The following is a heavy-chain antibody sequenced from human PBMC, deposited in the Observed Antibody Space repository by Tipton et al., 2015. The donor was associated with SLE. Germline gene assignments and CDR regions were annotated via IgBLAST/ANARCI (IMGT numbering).Heavy chain of an antibody. CDR1: GGSFSGYY. D-gene: IGHD3-10*01. J-gene: IGHJ6*02. CDR2: INHSGST. V-gene: IGHV4-34*01. CDR3: ARVNYGSGSNYYYYGMDV. Sequence: TLSLTCAVYGGSFSGYYWSWIRQPPGKGLEWIGEINHSGSTNYNPSLKSRVTISVDTSKNQFSLKLSSVTAADTAVYYCARVNYGSGSNYYYYGMDVWDQGP.